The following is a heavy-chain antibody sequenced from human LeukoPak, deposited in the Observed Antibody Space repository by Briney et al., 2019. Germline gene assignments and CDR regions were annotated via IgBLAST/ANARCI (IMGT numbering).Heavy chain of an antibody. CDR3: ARSLSVTPFDY. Sequence: ASVKVSCKASGYTFTGYYMHWVRQAPGQGLEWMGWINPNSGGTDYAQKFQGWVTMTRDTSISTAYMELSRLRSDDTAVYYCARSLSVTPFDYWGQGTLVTVSS. CDR1: GYTFTGYY. V-gene: IGHV1-2*04. J-gene: IGHJ4*02. CDR2: INPNSGGT. D-gene: IGHD5-18*01.